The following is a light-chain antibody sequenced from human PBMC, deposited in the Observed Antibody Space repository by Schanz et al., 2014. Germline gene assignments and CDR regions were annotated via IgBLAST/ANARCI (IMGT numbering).Light chain of an antibody. CDR2: EVN. CDR1: SGDVGSYNR. V-gene: IGLV2-18*02. CDR3: SSYAGSNNFGV. Sequence: QSALTQPPSVSGSPGQSVTISCTGTSGDVGSYNRVSWYQQPPGTAPKLMIYEVNNRPSGVPDRFSGSKSGSTASLTISGLQAEDEADYYCSSYAGSNNFGVFGGGTKLTVL. J-gene: IGLJ2*01.